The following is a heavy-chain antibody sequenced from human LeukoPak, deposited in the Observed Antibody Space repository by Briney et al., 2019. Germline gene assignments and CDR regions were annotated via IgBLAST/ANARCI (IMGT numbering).Heavy chain of an antibody. D-gene: IGHD3-3*01. CDR2: ISAYNGNT. Sequence: ASVKVSCKASGYTFTSYGISWVRQAPGQGLEWMGWISAYNGNTNYAQKLQGRVTMTTDTSTSTAYMELRSLRSDDTAAYYCARSPYDFWSGYYTGLSYYYYYMDVWGKGTTVTVSS. J-gene: IGHJ6*03. CDR1: GYTFTSYG. V-gene: IGHV1-18*01. CDR3: ARSPYDFWSGYYTGLSYYYYYMDV.